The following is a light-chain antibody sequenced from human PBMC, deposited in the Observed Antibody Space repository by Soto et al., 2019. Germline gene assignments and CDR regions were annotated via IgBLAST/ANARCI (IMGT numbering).Light chain of an antibody. J-gene: IGKJ2*01. V-gene: IGKV1D-13*01. CDR2: DAS. CDR1: QDISSA. CDR3: QQFNNYPYT. Sequence: AIQLTQSPCSLSASVGGRVTIACRASQDISSALAWFQQKPGKAPESLIYDASNLESGIPSRFSGSGSGTDFTLTISSLQPEDFATYYCQQFNNYPYTFGQGTKLEI.